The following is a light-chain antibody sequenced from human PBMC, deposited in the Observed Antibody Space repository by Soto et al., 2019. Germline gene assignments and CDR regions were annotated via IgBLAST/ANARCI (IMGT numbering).Light chain of an antibody. J-gene: IGLJ1*01. Sequence: QSVLTQPPSVSGAPGQRVTISCTGTSXNIGAGYHVHWYQQHPGIAPKLLISHNNNRPSGVPDRFSGSKSDTSASLAITGLQADDDAYYYCHSYENSLSGYVFGTGTDFTGL. CDR2: HNN. CDR1: SXNIGAGYH. CDR3: HSYENSLSGYV. V-gene: IGLV1-40*01.